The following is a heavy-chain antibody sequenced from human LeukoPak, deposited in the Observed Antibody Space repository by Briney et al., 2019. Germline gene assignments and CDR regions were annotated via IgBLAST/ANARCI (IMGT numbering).Heavy chain of an antibody. Sequence: ASVKVSCMASGYTFTSYVISWVRRAPGQGLEWMGWISAYNGNTNYAQKLQGRVTMTTDTSTSTAYMELRSLRSDDAAVYYCARGSPDNSMWDYYYGMDVWGQGTTVTVSS. D-gene: IGHD1-20*01. CDR2: ISAYNGNT. V-gene: IGHV1-18*01. CDR1: GYTFTSYV. J-gene: IGHJ6*02. CDR3: ARGSPDNSMWDYYYGMDV.